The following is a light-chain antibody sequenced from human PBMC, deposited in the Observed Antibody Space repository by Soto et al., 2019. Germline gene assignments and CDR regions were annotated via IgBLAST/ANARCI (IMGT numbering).Light chain of an antibody. Sequence: EIVLTQSPGTLSLSPWERATLPCRTSQSVSSSYSAWYQQKPGQAPRLLIYGASSRAAGIPGRFSVSVSGTYFTLTISSLEPEDLAVYYCQQRSNWPTFGQGTKV. CDR1: QSVSSSY. CDR3: QQRSNWPT. J-gene: IGKJ1*01. V-gene: IGKV3D-20*02. CDR2: GAS.